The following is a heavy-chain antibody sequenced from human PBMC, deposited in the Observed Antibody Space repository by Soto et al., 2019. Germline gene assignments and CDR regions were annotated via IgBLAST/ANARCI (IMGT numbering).Heavy chain of an antibody. Sequence: VQLVESGGGVVQPGRSLRLSCAASGFTFSRYGMHWVRQAPGKGLEWVAVILDDGSDQNYADSVKGRFTISRDNSKNSLYLQMNRLRAEDTAVYYCARDDDYGANGFDYWGQGTLVTVSS. CDR1: GFTFSRYG. J-gene: IGHJ4*02. V-gene: IGHV3-33*01. CDR2: ILDDGSDQ. CDR3: ARDDDYGANGFDY. D-gene: IGHD4-17*01.